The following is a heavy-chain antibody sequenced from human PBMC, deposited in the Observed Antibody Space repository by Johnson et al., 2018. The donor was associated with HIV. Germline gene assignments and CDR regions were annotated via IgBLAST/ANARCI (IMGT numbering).Heavy chain of an antibody. CDR3: AKVGASDAFDI. D-gene: IGHD3-16*01. J-gene: IGHJ3*02. CDR1: GFTVSSNY. CDR2: ISYDGSNK. V-gene: IGHV3-30*18. Sequence: QVQLVESGGGLVQPGGSLRLSCAASGFTVSSNYMSWVHQAPGKGLEWVAVISYDGSNKYFADSVKGRFTISRDNSKNTLYLQMNSLRAEDTAVYYCAKVGASDAFDIWGQGTMVTVSS.